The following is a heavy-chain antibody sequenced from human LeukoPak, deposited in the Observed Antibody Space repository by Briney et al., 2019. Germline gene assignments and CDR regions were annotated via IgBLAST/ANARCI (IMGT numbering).Heavy chain of an antibody. J-gene: IGHJ6*02. D-gene: IGHD3-16*01. Sequence: GGSLRLSCAASGFTFSRYWMSWVRQAPGKGLEWVANIKEDGSEKYYVDSVKGRFTISRDNAKNSLYLQMNSLRAEDTAVYYCARHRSLGGYYYYGLDVWGQGTTVTVSS. CDR3: ARHRSLGGYYYYGLDV. CDR1: GFTFSRYW. V-gene: IGHV3-7*01. CDR2: IKEDGSEK.